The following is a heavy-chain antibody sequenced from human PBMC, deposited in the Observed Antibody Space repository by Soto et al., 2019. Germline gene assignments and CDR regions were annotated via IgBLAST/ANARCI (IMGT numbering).Heavy chain of an antibody. CDR1: GFTFGSYS. Sequence: EVQLVESGGGLVQPGGSLRLSCAASGFTFGSYSMSWVRQAPGKGLEWVSYIGSSGTTIYYADSVKGRFTISRDDAKNSLYLQINSLRADETAVYYCASGPTHFDYWGQGTLVTVSS. V-gene: IGHV3-48*01. J-gene: IGHJ4*02. CDR2: IGSSGTTI. CDR3: ASGPTHFDY.